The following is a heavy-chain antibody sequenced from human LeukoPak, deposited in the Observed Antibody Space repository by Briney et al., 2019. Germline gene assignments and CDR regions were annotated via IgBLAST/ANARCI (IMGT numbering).Heavy chain of an antibody. Sequence: PSETLSLTCTVSGGSISSSSYYWGWIRQPPGKGLEWIGSIYYSGGTYYNPSLKSRVTISVDTSKNQFSLKLSSVTAADTAVYYCARGYYDFWSGYYRNAFDIWGQGTMVTVSS. CDR3: ARGYYDFWSGYYRNAFDI. D-gene: IGHD3-3*01. CDR2: IYYSGGT. V-gene: IGHV4-39*07. J-gene: IGHJ3*02. CDR1: GGSISSSSYY.